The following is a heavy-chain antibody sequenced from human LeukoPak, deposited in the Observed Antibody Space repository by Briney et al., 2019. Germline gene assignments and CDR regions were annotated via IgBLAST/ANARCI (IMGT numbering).Heavy chain of an antibody. Sequence: SETLSLTCAVYGGSFSGYYWSWIRQPPGKGLEWIGEINHSGSTNYNPSLKSRVTISVDTSKNQFSLKLSSVTAADTDVYYCARLSEQSTVYGSGSYYYFDYWGQGTLVTVSS. V-gene: IGHV4-34*01. J-gene: IGHJ4*02. D-gene: IGHD3-10*01. CDR2: INHSGST. CDR3: ARLSEQSTVYGSGSYYYFDY. CDR1: GGSFSGYY.